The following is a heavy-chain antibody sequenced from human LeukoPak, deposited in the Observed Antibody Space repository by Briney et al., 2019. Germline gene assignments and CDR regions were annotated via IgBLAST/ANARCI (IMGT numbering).Heavy chain of an antibody. CDR3: AKDIRYSSGWTANYYYYGMDV. J-gene: IGHJ6*02. CDR2: ISGSGGST. Sequence: GGSLRLSCAASGFTFSSYAMSWVRQAPGKGLEWVSAISGSGGSTYYADSVKGRFTTSRDNSKNTLYLQMNSLRAEDAAVYYCAKDIRYSSGWTANYYYYGMDVWGQGTTVTVSS. V-gene: IGHV3-23*01. D-gene: IGHD6-19*01. CDR1: GFTFSSYA.